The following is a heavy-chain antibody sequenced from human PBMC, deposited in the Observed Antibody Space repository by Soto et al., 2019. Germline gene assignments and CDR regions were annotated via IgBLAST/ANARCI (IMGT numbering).Heavy chain of an antibody. CDR3: AKSSSGLRDYFDS. Sequence: QLQLVESRGGVVQPGGSLRLSCAASGFTLSSFAMHWVRQAPGKGLEWVATTSYDGLNTFYGESVRGRFSISRDTSKNTLFLQMDSLKTEDTAVYFCAKSSSGLRDYFDSWGRGTLVTVSS. CDR2: TSYDGLNT. V-gene: IGHV3-30-3*02. J-gene: IGHJ4*02. D-gene: IGHD3-10*01. CDR1: GFTLSSFA.